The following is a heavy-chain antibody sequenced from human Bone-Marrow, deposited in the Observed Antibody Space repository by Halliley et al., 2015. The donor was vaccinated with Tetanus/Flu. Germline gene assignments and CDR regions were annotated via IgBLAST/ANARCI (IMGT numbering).Heavy chain of an antibody. CDR2: NSSSEGTV. D-gene: IGHD4-4*01. J-gene: IGHJ4*02. CDR3: ARDLGYSSPLDY. Sequence: WVSYNSSSEGTVYCADSVKGRFPLSRDNDKTSLYMEVNSLREEDTVVYYCARDLGYSSPLDYWGQGTLVTLSS. V-gene: IGHV3-48*02.